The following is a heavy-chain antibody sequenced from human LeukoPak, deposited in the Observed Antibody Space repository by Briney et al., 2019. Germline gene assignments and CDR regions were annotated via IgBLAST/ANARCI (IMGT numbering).Heavy chain of an antibody. V-gene: IGHV3-11*01. CDR1: GFTFSDYA. J-gene: IGHJ4*02. CDR3: AGYHWNSGVVY. Sequence: GESLRLSCAASGFTFSDYAMSWIRQAPGQGLEWVSYISRSGDTIDYADSVKGRFSISRDNAKNSLYLQMNSLRAEDTAVYYCAGYHWNSGVVYWGQGTLVIVSS. D-gene: IGHD1-7*01. CDR2: ISRSGDTI.